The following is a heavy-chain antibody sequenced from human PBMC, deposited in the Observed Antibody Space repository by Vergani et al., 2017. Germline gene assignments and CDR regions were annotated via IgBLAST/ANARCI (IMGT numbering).Heavy chain of an antibody. J-gene: IGHJ4*02. CDR2: IKQDGSEK. CDR1: GFTFSSYW. D-gene: IGHD3-22*01. Sequence: EAQLVESGGGLVQPGGSLRLSCAASGFTFSSYWMSWVRQAPGKGLEWVANIKQDGSEKSYVDSVKGRFTISRDNAKNSLYLQMNSLRAEDTAVYYCARDRDSSGYYYYFDYWGQGTLVTVSS. CDR3: ARDRDSSGYYYYFDY. V-gene: IGHV3-7*04.